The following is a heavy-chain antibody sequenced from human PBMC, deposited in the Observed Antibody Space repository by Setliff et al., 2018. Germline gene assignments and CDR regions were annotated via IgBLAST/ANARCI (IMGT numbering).Heavy chain of an antibody. Sequence: SETLSLTCTVYGGSFSNYYWGWIRQSPGKGLEWIGEINHSGSTNYNPSLKSRLTISVDASTNQFSLKLYSVTAADTAVYYCASPQARGFWARYYFDLWGQGTMVTVSS. CDR3: ASPQARGFWARYYFDL. J-gene: IGHJ4*03. CDR1: GGSFSNYY. V-gene: IGHV4-34*01. D-gene: IGHD3-9*01. CDR2: INHSGST.